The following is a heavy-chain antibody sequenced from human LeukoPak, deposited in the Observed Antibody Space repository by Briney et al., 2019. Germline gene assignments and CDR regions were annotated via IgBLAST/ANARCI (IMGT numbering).Heavy chain of an antibody. D-gene: IGHD1-1*01. J-gene: IGHJ6*02. CDR2: IKQDGSEK. V-gene: IGHV3-7*01. Sequence: GGSLRLSCAASGFTFSSYWMSWVRQAPGKGLEWVANIKQDGSEKYYVDSVKGRFTISRDNAKNSLYLQMNSLRAEDTAVYYCARYGVGYLRYYYYGMDVWGQGTTVTVSS. CDR3: ARYGVGYLRYYYYGMDV. CDR1: GFTFSSYW.